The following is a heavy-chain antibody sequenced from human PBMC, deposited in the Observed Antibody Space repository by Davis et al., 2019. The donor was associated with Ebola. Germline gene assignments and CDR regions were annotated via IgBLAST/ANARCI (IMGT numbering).Heavy chain of an antibody. D-gene: IGHD3-9*01. V-gene: IGHV3-11*01. CDR3: ARVDILTGYNSHYYYGMDV. J-gene: IGHJ6*04. CDR1: GFTFSDYY. CDR2: ISTSGRFI. Sequence: GGSLRLSCAASGFTFSDYYMTWIRQAPGKGLEWVSYISTSGRFIHYVDSVKGRFSISRDNAKNSLYLQMDSLRAEDTAVYYCARVDILTGYNSHYYYGMDVWGKGTTVTVSS.